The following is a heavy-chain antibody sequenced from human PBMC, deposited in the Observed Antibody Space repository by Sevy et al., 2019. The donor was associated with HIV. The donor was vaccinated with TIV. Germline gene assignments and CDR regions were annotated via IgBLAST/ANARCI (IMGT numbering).Heavy chain of an antibody. Sequence: GGSLRLSCEASGFTFSDYYMSWIHQAPGKGLEWVSYISSSSSYTNYADSVKGRFTISRDNAKNSLYLQMNSLRAEDTAVYYCASGGRAYCSSTSCYDQDYYYGMDVWGQGTTVTVSS. V-gene: IGHV3-11*06. CDR3: ASGGRAYCSSTSCYDQDYYYGMDV. J-gene: IGHJ6*02. D-gene: IGHD2-2*01. CDR1: GFTFSDYY. CDR2: ISSSSSYT.